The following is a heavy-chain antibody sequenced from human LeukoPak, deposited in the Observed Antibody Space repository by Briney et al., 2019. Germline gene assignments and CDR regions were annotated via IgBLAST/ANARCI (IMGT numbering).Heavy chain of an antibody. D-gene: IGHD3-22*01. J-gene: IGHJ4*02. CDR3: ARGGSDSSGYPLFDY. V-gene: IGHV4-30-4*08. CDR2: IYYGGST. Sequence: SQTLSLTCTVSGGSISSGDYYWSWIRQPPGEGLEWIGYIYYGGSTYYNPSLKSRVTISVDTSKNQFSLKLSSVTAADTAVYYCARGGSDSSGYPLFDYWGQGTLVTVSS. CDR1: GGSISSGDYY.